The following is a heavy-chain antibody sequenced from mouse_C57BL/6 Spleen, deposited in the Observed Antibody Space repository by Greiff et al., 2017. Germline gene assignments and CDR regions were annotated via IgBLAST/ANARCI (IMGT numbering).Heavy chain of an antibody. Sequence: VQLQQSGPELVKPGASVKISCKASGYAFSSSWMNWVKQRPGKGLEWIGRIYPGDGDTNYNGKFKGKATLTADKSSSTAYMQLSSLTSEDSAVYFCARSLLGFGYWGQGTTLTVSS. CDR3: ARSLLGFGY. D-gene: IGHD4-1*01. CDR1: GYAFSSSW. CDR2: IYPGDGDT. V-gene: IGHV1-82*01. J-gene: IGHJ2*01.